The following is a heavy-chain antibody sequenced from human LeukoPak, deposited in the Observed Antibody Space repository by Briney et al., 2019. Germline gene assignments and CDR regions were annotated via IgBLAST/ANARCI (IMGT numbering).Heavy chain of an antibody. CDR1: GGSISSSNW. CDR2: IYHSGST. J-gene: IGHJ4*02. CDR3: AGSSSWYGGYFDY. D-gene: IGHD6-13*01. Sequence: PSGTLSLTCAVSGGSISSSNWWSWVRQPPGKGLEWIGEIYHSGSTNYNPSLKSRVTISVDKSKNQFSLKLSSVTAADTAVYYCAGSSSWYGGYFDYWGQGTLVTVSS. V-gene: IGHV4-4*02.